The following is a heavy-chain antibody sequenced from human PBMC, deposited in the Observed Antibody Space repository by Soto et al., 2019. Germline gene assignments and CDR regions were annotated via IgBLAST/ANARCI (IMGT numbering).Heavy chain of an antibody. CDR2: ISAYNGNT. Sequence: GASVKVSCKASGYTFTSYGISWVRQAPGQGLEWMGWISAYNGNTNYAQKLQGRVTMTTDTSTSTAYMELRSLRSDDTAVYYCERDILCGGDCYPRYNWFDPWGQGTLVTVSS. V-gene: IGHV1-18*01. J-gene: IGHJ5*02. D-gene: IGHD2-21*01. CDR1: GYTFTSYG. CDR3: ERDILCGGDCYPRYNWFDP.